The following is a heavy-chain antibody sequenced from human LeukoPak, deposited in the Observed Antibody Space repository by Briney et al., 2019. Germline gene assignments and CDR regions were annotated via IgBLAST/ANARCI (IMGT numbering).Heavy chain of an antibody. CDR1: GGTFSSYA. V-gene: IGHV1-69*04. Sequence: SVKVSCKSSGGTFSSYAISWVRQAPGQGLEWMGRIIPILGIANYAQKFQGRVTITADKSTSTAYMELSSLRSEDTAVYYCARVSGGVNLAAFDIWGQGTMVTVSS. J-gene: IGHJ3*02. CDR3: ARVSGGVNLAAFDI. CDR2: IIPILGIA. D-gene: IGHD2-8*01.